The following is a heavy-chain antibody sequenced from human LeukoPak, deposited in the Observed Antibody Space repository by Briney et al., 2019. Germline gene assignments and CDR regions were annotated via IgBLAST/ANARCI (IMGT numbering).Heavy chain of an antibody. Sequence: PGGSLRLSCAASGFTFSDYYMSWIRQAPGKGLEWVSYISSSGSTIYYADSVKGRFTISRDNAKNSLYLQMNSLRAEDTAVYYCARATMDYYDSSGYTPLDYWGQGTLVTVSS. CDR3: ARATMDYYDSSGYTPLDY. D-gene: IGHD3-22*01. CDR2: ISSSGSTI. V-gene: IGHV3-11*04. CDR1: GFTFSDYY. J-gene: IGHJ4*02.